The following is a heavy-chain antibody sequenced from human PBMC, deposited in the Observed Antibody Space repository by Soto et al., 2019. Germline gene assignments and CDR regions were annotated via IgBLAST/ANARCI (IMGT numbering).Heavy chain of an antibody. CDR3: ARESGGATAPLDYYYFYMDV. D-gene: IGHD5-12*01. V-gene: IGHV1-2*04. CDR2: INPNGGGT. CDR1: GDSFNDYY. Sequence: QVQLVQSGAEVRKPGASVTVSCRSSGDSFNDYYIHWVRQAPGQGFEWLGWINPNGGGTKYAQKFQGWVSMTRDTSIRTVYMQLSRLRSDDTAVYYCARESGGATAPLDYYYFYMDVWGTGTTVTVSS. J-gene: IGHJ6*03.